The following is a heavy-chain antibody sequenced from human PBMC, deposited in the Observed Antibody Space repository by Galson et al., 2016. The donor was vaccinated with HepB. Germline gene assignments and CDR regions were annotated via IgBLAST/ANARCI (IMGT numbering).Heavy chain of an antibody. CDR3: ARIRGDTSSWYWFFDL. Sequence: LVKPTQTLTLTCTVSGFSLSNSRMGVIWIRRPPGKALEWLAHIFSNDEASYSTSLRSRLTVSKDTSKSQVVLTMTNMDPVDTATYYCARIRGDTSSWYWFFDLWGRGSLVTVSS. D-gene: IGHD6-13*01. CDR1: GFSLSNSRMG. CDR2: IFSNDEA. J-gene: IGHJ2*01. V-gene: IGHV2-26*01.